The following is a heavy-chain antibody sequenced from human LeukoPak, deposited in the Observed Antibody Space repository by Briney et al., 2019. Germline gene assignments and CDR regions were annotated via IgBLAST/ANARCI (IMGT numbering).Heavy chain of an antibody. CDR3: ARVATTYYFDY. CDR2: IYHSGST. V-gene: IGHV4-30-2*01. D-gene: IGHD5-12*01. J-gene: IGHJ4*02. CDR1: GGSISSGGYS. Sequence: SQTLSLTCAVSGGSISSGGYSWSWIRQPPGKGLEWIGYIYHSGSTYYNPSLKSRVTISVDRSGNQFSLKLSSVTAADTAVYCCARVATTYYFDYWGQGTLVTVSS.